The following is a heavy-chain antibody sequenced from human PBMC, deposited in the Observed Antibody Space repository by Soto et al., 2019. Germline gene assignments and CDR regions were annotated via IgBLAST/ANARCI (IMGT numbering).Heavy chain of an antibody. V-gene: IGHV5-51*01. D-gene: IGHD4-17*01. CDR2: IYPGDSDT. J-gene: IGHJ4*02. CDR1: VDSFTSYW. Sequence: GESLKISCKGSVDSFTSYWTGWVRQMPGKGLEWMGIIYPGDSDTRYSPSFQGQVTISADKSISTAYLQWSSLKASDTAMYYVARAYGDYRQGYDYWGQGTLVTVSS. CDR3: ARAYGDYRQGYDY.